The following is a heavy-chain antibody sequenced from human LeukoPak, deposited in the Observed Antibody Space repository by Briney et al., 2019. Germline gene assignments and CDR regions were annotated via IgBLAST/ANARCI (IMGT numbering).Heavy chain of an antibody. CDR1: GFTFSSYA. CDR2: ISGSGSGGST. CDR3: AKDLAGPYGDYLFDY. Sequence: PGGSLRLSCAASGFTFSSYAMSWVRQAPGKGLEWVSTISGSGSGGSTYYADSVKGRFTISRDNSKDTLYLQMNSLRAEDTAVYYCAKDLAGPYGDYLFDYWGQGTLVTVSS. D-gene: IGHD4-17*01. V-gene: IGHV3-23*01. J-gene: IGHJ4*02.